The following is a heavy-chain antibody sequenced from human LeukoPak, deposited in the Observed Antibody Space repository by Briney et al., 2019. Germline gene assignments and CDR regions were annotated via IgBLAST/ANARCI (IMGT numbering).Heavy chain of an antibody. CDR3: AKDAASAAGLFDY. J-gene: IGHJ4*02. CDR2: ISGSGGST. D-gene: IGHD6-13*01. Sequence: ETLSLTCAVYGGSFSGYYWSWVRQAPGKGLEWVSAISGSGGSTYYADSVKGRFTISRDNSKNTLYLQMNSLRAEDTAVYYCAKDAASAAGLFDYWGQGTLVTVSS. V-gene: IGHV3-23*01. CDR1: GGSFSGYY.